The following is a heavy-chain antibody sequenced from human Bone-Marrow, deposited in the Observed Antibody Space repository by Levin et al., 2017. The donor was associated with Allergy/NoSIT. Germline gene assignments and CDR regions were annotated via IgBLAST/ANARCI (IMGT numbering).Heavy chain of an antibody. D-gene: IGHD5-18*01. CDR3: ASGSGFRGYTYGAFYFAS. CDR2: ISSNSTYI. CDR1: GFTFNNYH. Sequence: GESLKISCAASGFTFNNYHMNWLRQAPGKGLEWVASISSNSTYIFYADSVKGRFTISRDNAKNSLFLQMNSLTAEDTAVYYCASGSGFRGYTYGAFYFASWGQGNLVTVSS. J-gene: IGHJ4*02. V-gene: IGHV3-21*01.